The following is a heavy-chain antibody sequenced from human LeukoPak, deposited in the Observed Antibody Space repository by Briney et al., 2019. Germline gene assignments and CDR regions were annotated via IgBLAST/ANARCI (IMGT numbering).Heavy chain of an antibody. J-gene: IGHJ4*02. D-gene: IGHD3-9*01. CDR1: GFTFSSYE. V-gene: IGHV3-48*03. Sequence: QPGGSLRLSCAASGFTFSSYEMNWVRQAPGKGLEWVSYISSSGSTIYYADSVKGRFTISRDNAKNSLYLQMNSLRAEDTAVYYCFLRYFDWLPDYFDYWGQGTLVTVSS. CDR2: ISSSGSTI. CDR3: FLRYFDWLPDYFDY.